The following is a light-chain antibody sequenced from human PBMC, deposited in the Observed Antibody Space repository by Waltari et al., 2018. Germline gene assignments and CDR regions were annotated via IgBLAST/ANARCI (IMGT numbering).Light chain of an antibody. CDR2: GAS. CDR3: QQYYVWPPIT. J-gene: IGKJ4*01. V-gene: IGKV3-15*01. Sequence: VLLTQSPASLSVSPGAKVILPCRASQSVRTNLVWYQQKAGQAPRTLIYGASTRASGVPSRFSGSGSETDFTLIISSLQSEDAAVYFCQQYYVWPPITFGGGTKLEI. CDR1: QSVRTN.